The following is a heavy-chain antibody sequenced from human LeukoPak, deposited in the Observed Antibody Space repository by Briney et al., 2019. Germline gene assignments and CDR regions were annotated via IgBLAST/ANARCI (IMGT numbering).Heavy chain of an antibody. CDR2: ISGDKSHT. CDR1: GFTFSTYW. D-gene: IGHD3-22*01. Sequence: GGSLRLSCAGSGFTFSTYWIHWVRQAPGQGLVWVSGISGDKSHTAYADSVKGRFTISRDNAKNTLHLQMNSLRDEDTAVYYCATAAFYATSGYFPSWGQETLVTVSS. J-gene: IGHJ5*02. CDR3: ATAAFYATSGYFPS. V-gene: IGHV3-74*01.